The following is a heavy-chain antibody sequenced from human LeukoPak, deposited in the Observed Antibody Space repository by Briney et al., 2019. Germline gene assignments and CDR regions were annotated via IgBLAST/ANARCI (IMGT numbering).Heavy chain of an antibody. CDR3: ARSGKEWWLDLYYFDY. D-gene: IGHD6-19*01. CDR2: IYSGGST. V-gene: IGHV3-66*01. Sequence: QTGESLRLSCAASEFSVGSNYMTWVRQAPGKGLEWVSLIYSGGSTYYADSVKGRFTISRDNSKNTLYLQMNSLRAEDTAVYYCARSGKEWWLDLYYFDYWGQGTLVTVSS. CDR1: EFSVGSNY. J-gene: IGHJ4*02.